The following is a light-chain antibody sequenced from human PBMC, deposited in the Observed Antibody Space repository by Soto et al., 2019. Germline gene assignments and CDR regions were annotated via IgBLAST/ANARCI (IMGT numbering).Light chain of an antibody. Sequence: DMEMTQSPSSLSASVGDRVTITCRASQSISNYLNWYQHKPGKVPKLLIYAASSLQSGVPTRFNGSGSGTDFTLTINSLQPEDFATYYCQQSYGTPLNFGGGTKIEIK. V-gene: IGKV1-39*01. J-gene: IGKJ4*01. CDR3: QQSYGTPLN. CDR1: QSISNY. CDR2: AAS.